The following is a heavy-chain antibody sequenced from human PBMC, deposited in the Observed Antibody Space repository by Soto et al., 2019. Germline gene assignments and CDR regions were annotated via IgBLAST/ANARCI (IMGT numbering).Heavy chain of an antibody. CDR3: AAHGGGSYSPDAFDL. CDR2: IYYSGST. Sequence: PSETLSLTCTVSGGSISSGDYYWSWIRQPPGKGLEWIGYIYYSGSTYYNPPLKSRVTISVDTSKNQFSLKLSSVTAADTAVYYCAAHGGGSYSPDAFDLWGQGTMVTVSS. CDR1: GGSISSGDYY. J-gene: IGHJ3*01. D-gene: IGHD1-26*01. V-gene: IGHV4-30-4*01.